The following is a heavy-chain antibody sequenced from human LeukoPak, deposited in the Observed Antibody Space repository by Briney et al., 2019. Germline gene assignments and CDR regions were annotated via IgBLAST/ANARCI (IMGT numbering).Heavy chain of an antibody. V-gene: IGHV3-7*04. J-gene: IGHJ4*02. CDR3: VRGDFDF. CDR2: LSHYGGDK. CDR1: GFTFTTYW. Sequence: PGGSLRLSCATSGFTFTTYWMSWVRQASGKGLEWVATLSHYGGDKYYVDSVKGRFTISRDNAKSSLYLQMNSLRAEDTAVYYCVRGDFDFWGQGTLVTVSS.